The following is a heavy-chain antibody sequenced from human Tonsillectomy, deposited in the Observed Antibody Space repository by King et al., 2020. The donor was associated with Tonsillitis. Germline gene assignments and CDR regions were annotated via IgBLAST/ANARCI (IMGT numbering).Heavy chain of an antibody. Sequence: VQLQESGPGLVKPSETLSLTCTVSGGSISSYYWSWIRQPPGKGLEWIGYIYYSGSTNYNPSLKSRVTISVDTSKNQFSLKLSSVTAADTAVYYCARDSYEATRAPYYYGMDVWGQGTTVTVSS. CDR3: ARDSYEATRAPYYYGMDV. D-gene: IGHD5-12*01. CDR2: IYYSGST. CDR1: GGSISSYY. J-gene: IGHJ6*02. V-gene: IGHV4-59*01.